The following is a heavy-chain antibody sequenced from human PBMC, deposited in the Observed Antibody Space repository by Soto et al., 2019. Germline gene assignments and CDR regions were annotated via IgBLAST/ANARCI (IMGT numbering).Heavy chain of an antibody. D-gene: IGHD3-22*01. Sequence: GGSLRLSCAASGFTFSSYEMNWVRQAPGKGLEWVSYISSSGSTIYYADSVKGRFTISRDNAKNSLYLQMNSLRAEDTAVYYCARVGNYYYDSSGPSAFDYWGQGTLVTVSS. J-gene: IGHJ4*02. CDR2: ISSSGSTI. CDR3: ARVGNYYYDSSGPSAFDY. V-gene: IGHV3-48*03. CDR1: GFTFSSYE.